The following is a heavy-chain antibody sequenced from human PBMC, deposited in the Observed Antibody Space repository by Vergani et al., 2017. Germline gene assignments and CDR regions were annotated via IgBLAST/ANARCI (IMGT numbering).Heavy chain of an antibody. Sequence: QVQLVQSGAEVKKPGSSVKVSCKASGGPFSSYTISWVRQAPGQGLEWMGRIIPIFGTANYAQKFQGRVTITADKSTSTAYMELSSLRSEDTAVYYCARGDAIHVAYYYYYMDVWGKGTTVTVSS. CDR2: IIPIFGTA. J-gene: IGHJ6*03. CDR1: GGPFSSYT. V-gene: IGHV1-69*08. CDR3: ARGDAIHVAYYYYYMDV.